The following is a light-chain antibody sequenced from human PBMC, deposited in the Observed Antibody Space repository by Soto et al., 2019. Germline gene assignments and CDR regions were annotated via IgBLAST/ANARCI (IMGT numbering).Light chain of an antibody. CDR1: QSVSSK. J-gene: IGKJ1*01. Sequence: ETVMTLSLATLSVCTEERATLSCRASQSVSSKLAWYQQKPGQAPRLLICGASTRATGIPARFSGSGSGTEFTLTISSLQSEDFAVYYCQQYNNWPPWPFGQGTKVAIK. V-gene: IGKV3-15*01. CDR2: GAS. CDR3: QQYNNWPPWP.